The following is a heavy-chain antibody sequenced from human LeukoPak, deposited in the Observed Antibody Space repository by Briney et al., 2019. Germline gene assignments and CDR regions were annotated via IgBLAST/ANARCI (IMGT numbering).Heavy chain of an antibody. J-gene: IGHJ6*03. V-gene: IGHV3-11*04. CDR3: AREVGVVVPAATYYYYYMDV. Sequence: PGGSLRLSCAASGFTFSDYYMSWIRQAPGTGLEWVSSISSSDNTIYYTDSVKGRFAISRDNAKNSLYLQMKSLRAEDTAVYYCAREVGVVVPAATYYYYYMDVWGKGTTVTVSS. D-gene: IGHD2-2*01. CDR2: ISSSDNTI. CDR1: GFTFSDYY.